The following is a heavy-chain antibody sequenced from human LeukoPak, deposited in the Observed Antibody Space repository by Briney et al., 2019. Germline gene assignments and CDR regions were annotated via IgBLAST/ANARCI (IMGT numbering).Heavy chain of an antibody. Sequence: PGGSLRLSCAASGFTFSSYSMNWVRQPPGKGLEWVAFIRYDGSHKYYADSVKGRFTISRDNSKNTLYLQMNSLRAEDTAVYYCAKGSGYEHNYYYYYMDVWGKGTTVTISS. J-gene: IGHJ6*03. CDR3: AKGSGYEHNYYYYYMDV. V-gene: IGHV3-30*02. CDR2: IRYDGSHK. CDR1: GFTFSSYS. D-gene: IGHD5-12*01.